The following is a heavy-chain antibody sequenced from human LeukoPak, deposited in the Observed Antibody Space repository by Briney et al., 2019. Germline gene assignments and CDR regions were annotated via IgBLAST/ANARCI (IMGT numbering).Heavy chain of an antibody. CDR2: ICGSGDAT. CDR3: AKGAIASCYDRSDH. J-gene: IGHJ4*02. CDR1: GFTFSNYS. V-gene: IGHV3-23*01. Sequence: GALRLSWFGSGFTFSNYSMTLVRQGPRDGVEVGSIICGSGDATYYADSVKGRSTISRDNSQNTLYLQINSLKPEDTAVYYCAKGAIASCYDRSDHWGQGTLVTVSS. D-gene: IGHD2-2*01.